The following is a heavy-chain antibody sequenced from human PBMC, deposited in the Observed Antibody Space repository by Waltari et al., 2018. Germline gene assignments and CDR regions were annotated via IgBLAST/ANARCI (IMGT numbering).Heavy chain of an antibody. CDR2: MNGDGTNI. Sequence: EVQLVESGGGLVQPGGSLRLSCAASGFTFSSYWMHWVRQVPGKGLVWVSRMNGDGTNILYADSVKGRCTISRDNAKNTLYLQMNSLRAEDTAVYYCARVRLGDYVISTWGQGTLVTVSS. D-gene: IGHD4-17*01. J-gene: IGHJ5*02. CDR1: GFTFSSYW. CDR3: ARVRLGDYVIST. V-gene: IGHV3-74*01.